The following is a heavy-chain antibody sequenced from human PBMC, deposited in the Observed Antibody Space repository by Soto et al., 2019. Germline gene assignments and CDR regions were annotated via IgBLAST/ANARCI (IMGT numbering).Heavy chain of an antibody. D-gene: IGHD6-19*01. CDR2: INPNSGGT. Sequence: GASVKVSCKASGYTFTGYYMHWVRQAPGQGLEWMGWINPNSGGTNYAQKFQGRVTMTRDTSISTAYMELSRLRSDDTAVYYCARARMYSSGWYGAWGQGTLVSVSS. J-gene: IGHJ5*02. CDR1: GYTFTGYY. CDR3: ARARMYSSGWYGA. V-gene: IGHV1-2*02.